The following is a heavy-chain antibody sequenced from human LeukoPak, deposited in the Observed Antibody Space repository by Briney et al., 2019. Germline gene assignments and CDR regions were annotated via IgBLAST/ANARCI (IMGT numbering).Heavy chain of an antibody. Sequence: GGSLRLSCAASGFTVSNNYMTWVRQTPREGLGWVSLISTGGSPYSTDSVKGRFTISRDNSKNTLFLQMNSLRAEDTAVYYCVRGFRGYSFDYWGQGTLVTVSS. V-gene: IGHV3-53*01. CDR2: ISTGGSP. CDR3: VRGFRGYSFDY. J-gene: IGHJ4*02. CDR1: GFTVSNNY.